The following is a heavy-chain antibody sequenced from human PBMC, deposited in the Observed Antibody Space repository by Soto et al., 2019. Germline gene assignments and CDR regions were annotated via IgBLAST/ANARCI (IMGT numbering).Heavy chain of an antibody. Sequence: GGSLRLSCAVSGFTFRNNWMSWVRQAPGKGLEWLTCMKNDESQKYYVDSVKGRFTISKDNAKNLLFLQMDSLRAEDTAVYYCAALDTAVVQYPGYWGQGTLVTVSS. J-gene: IGHJ4*02. V-gene: IGHV3-7*03. D-gene: IGHD5-18*01. CDR2: MKNDESQK. CDR1: GFTFRNNW. CDR3: AALDTAVVQYPGY.